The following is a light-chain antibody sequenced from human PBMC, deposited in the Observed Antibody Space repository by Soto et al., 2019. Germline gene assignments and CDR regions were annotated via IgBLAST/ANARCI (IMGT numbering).Light chain of an antibody. CDR1: SSDVGGYNY. V-gene: IGLV2-11*01. CDR3: ISYAGSNTFV. CDR2: DVN. Sequence: QSALTQPRSVSGSPGQSVTISCTGSSSDVGGYNYVSWYQQHPGQAPKFLIYDVNKRPSGVSHRFSGSKSGNTASLTISGLQVEDEADYYCISYAGSNTFVFGAGTKVTVL. J-gene: IGLJ1*01.